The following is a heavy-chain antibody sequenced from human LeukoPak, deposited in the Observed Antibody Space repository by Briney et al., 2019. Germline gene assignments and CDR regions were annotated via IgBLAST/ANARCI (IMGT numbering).Heavy chain of an antibody. CDR1: GFTFSSYR. CDR3: ARGLDYGDYLPVEGAFDI. Sequence: GGSLRLSCAASGFTFSSYRMSWVRQAPGKGLEWVANIKQDGSEKYYVDSVKGRFTISRDNAKNSLYLQMNSLRAEDTAVYYCARGLDYGDYLPVEGAFDIWGQGTMVTVSS. V-gene: IGHV3-7*03. CDR2: IKQDGSEK. J-gene: IGHJ3*02. D-gene: IGHD4-17*01.